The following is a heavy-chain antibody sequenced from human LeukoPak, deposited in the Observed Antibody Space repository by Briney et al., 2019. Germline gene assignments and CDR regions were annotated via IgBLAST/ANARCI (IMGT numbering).Heavy chain of an antibody. CDR3: ARSGWSTWGNDAFDI. V-gene: IGHV4-31*03. CDR1: GGSISRVGYY. D-gene: IGHD5/OR15-5a*01. Sequence: SQTLSLTCTVSGGSISRVGYYWSWIRQHPGKGLEWIGYIYYSGATDYNPSLKSRVTVSLDTSKKQFSLRLTSVTAADTAVYYCARSGWSTWGNDAFDIWGQGTMVTVSS. J-gene: IGHJ3*02. CDR2: IYYSGAT.